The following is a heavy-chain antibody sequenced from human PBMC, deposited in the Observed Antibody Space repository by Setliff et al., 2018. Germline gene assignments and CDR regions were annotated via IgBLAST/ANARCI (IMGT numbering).Heavy chain of an antibody. CDR1: PFTFTTAW. D-gene: IGHD1-7*01. J-gene: IGHJ5*02. CDR2: IKQDGSEI. V-gene: IGHV3-7*03. CDR3: AKFQRGWNYLSDWFDP. Sequence: GGSLRLSCAASPFTFTTAWMSWVRQAPGKGLEWVANIKQDGSEISYVDSVEGRFTISRDNAKKTLYLQMNSLTAEDTAVYYCAKFQRGWNYLSDWFDPWGQGTLVTVSS.